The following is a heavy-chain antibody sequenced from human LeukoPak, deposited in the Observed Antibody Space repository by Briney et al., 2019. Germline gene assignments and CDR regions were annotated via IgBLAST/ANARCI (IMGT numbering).Heavy chain of an antibody. CDR1: GFTFSSYG. CDR3: AKDINPDLYCSSTSCYLGFDY. J-gene: IGHJ4*02. V-gene: IGHV3-23*01. Sequence: PGGSLRLSCAASGFTFSSYGMSWVRQAPGKGLEWVSAISGSGGSTYYADSVKGRFTISRDNSKNTLYLQMNSLRAEDTAVYYCAKDINPDLYCSSTSCYLGFDYWGQGTLVTVSS. D-gene: IGHD2-2*01. CDR2: ISGSGGST.